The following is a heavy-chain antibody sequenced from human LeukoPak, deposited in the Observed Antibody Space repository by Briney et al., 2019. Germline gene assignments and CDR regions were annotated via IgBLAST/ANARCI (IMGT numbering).Heavy chain of an antibody. D-gene: IGHD2-15*01. CDR3: AQGFRYFDY. J-gene: IGHJ4*02. CDR2: IYGSGGT. V-gene: IGHV3-66*01. CDR1: GFTVSTRY. Sequence: PGGSLRLPCAVSGFTVSTRYMSWVRQAPGKGLEWVGEIYGSGGTNYADSANGRFTISRDNSKNTLYLQMNSLRAEYTGVYDCAQGFRYFDYWGQGTLVTVSS.